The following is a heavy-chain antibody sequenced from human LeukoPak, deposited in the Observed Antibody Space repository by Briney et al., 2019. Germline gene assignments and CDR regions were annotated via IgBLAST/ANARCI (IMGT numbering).Heavy chain of an antibody. CDR3: ARMMVVAATYDY. Sequence: GGSLRLSCAASGFTFSSYSMNWVRQAPGKGLEWVSSISSSSSYIYYADSVKGRFTISRDNAKNSLCLQMNSLRAEDTAVYYCARMMVVAATYDYWGQGTLVTVSS. D-gene: IGHD2-15*01. V-gene: IGHV3-21*01. J-gene: IGHJ4*02. CDR2: ISSSSSYI. CDR1: GFTFSSYS.